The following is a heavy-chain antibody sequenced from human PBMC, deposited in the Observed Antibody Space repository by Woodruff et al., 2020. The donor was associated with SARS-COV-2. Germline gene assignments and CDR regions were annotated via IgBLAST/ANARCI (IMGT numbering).Heavy chain of an antibody. D-gene: IGHD2-2*01. CDR3: ARDPDCSSTSCSPRLDY. V-gene: IGHV1-46*01. J-gene: IGHJ4*02. Sequence: GRVTMTRDTSTSTVYMELSSLRSEDTAVYYCARDPDCSSTSCSPRLDYWGQGTLVTVSS.